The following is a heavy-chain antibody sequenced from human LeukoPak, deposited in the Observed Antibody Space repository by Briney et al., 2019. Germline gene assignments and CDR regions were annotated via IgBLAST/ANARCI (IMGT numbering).Heavy chain of an antibody. CDR2: ISSSSSYI. D-gene: IGHD5-18*01. J-gene: IGHJ4*02. Sequence: PGGSLRLSCAASGFTFSSYSMNWVRQDPGKRLEWVSSISSSSSYIYYADSVKGRFTISRDNAKNSLYLQMNSLRAEDTAVYYCARDGGYSYGYPLDYWGQGTLVTVSS. CDR1: GFTFSSYS. CDR3: ARDGGYSYGYPLDY. V-gene: IGHV3-21*01.